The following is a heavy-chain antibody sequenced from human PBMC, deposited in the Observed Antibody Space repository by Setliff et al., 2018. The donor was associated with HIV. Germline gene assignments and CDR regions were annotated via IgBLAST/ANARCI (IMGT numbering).Heavy chain of an antibody. CDR3: ARVPVAGANWFDP. Sequence: SETLSLTCTVSGASIYSGDYSWSWVRQHPGRGLEWIGYTYFSGSTYYNPSLKSRVSMSVDTSKNQFSLKLSSVTAADQGVYYCARVPVAGANWFDPWGLGTLVTVSS. CDR1: GASIYSGDYS. D-gene: IGHD2-21*01. V-gene: IGHV4-31*03. J-gene: IGHJ5*02. CDR2: TYFSGST.